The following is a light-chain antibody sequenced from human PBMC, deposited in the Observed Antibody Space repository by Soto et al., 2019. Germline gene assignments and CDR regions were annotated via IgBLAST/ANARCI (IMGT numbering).Light chain of an antibody. Sequence: DIVMTQSPDSLAVSLGERATINCKSSQSVLYSSNNKNYLAWYQQKPGQPPKLLINWASTRESGVPERFSGSGSGTDFTLTISGLQAEDVAVYYCQQYYSTPLTFGGGTKVEIK. CDR1: QSVLYSSNNKNY. CDR3: QQYYSTPLT. CDR2: WAS. J-gene: IGKJ4*01. V-gene: IGKV4-1*01.